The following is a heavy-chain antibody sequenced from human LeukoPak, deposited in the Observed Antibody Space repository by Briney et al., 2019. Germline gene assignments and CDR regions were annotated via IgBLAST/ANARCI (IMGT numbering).Heavy chain of an antibody. CDR2: IYHSGST. J-gene: IGHJ4*02. CDR3: ARAPMVRGVIITSESRYFDY. D-gene: IGHD3-10*01. Sequence: SETLSPTCTVSGYSISSGYYWGWIRQPPGKGLEWIGSIYHSGSTYYNPSLKSRVTISVDTSKNQFSLKLSSVTAADTAVYYCARAPMVRGVIITSESRYFDYWGQGTLVTVSS. CDR1: GYSISSGYY. V-gene: IGHV4-38-2*02.